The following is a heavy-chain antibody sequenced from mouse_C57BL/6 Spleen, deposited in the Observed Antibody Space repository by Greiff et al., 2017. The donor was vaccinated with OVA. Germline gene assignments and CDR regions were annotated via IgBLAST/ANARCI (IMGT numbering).Heavy chain of an antibody. CDR1: GFNIKDDY. CDR3: TTSNGFAY. J-gene: IGHJ3*01. D-gene: IGHD2-5*01. V-gene: IGHV14-4*01. CDR2: IDPENGDT. Sequence: VQLQQSGAELVRPGASVKLSCTASGFNIKDDYMHWVKQRPEQGLEWIGWIDPENGDTEYASKFQGKATITADTSSNTAYLQLSSLTSEDTAVYYCTTSNGFAYWGQGTLVTVSA.